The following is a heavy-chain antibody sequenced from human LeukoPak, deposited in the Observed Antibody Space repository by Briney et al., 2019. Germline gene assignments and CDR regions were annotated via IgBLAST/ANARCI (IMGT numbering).Heavy chain of an antibody. CDR3: ARHSYYYDSSGFYSGTGPFDY. Sequence: SETLSLTCTVSGGSISSSSYYWGWIRQPPGKGLEWIGTIHYSGDTYYNPSLKSRVTLSVDTSKNRSSLKLSSVTDADTAVFYCARHSYYYDSSGFYSGTGPFDYWGQGTLVTVSS. V-gene: IGHV4-39*01. J-gene: IGHJ4*02. D-gene: IGHD3-22*01. CDR2: IHYSGDT. CDR1: GGSISSSSYY.